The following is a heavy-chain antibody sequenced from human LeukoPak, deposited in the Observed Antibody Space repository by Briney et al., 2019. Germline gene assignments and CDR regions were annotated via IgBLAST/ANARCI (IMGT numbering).Heavy chain of an antibody. V-gene: IGHV3-30*02. CDR1: GFTFSSYG. Sequence: GGSLRLSCAASGFTFSSYGMHWVRQAPGKGLEWVAFIRYDGSDKYYADSVKGRFTISRDNSKNTLYLQMTSLRAEDTAVYYCARYRADRDAFDIWGQGTMVAVSS. CDR3: ARYRADRDAFDI. D-gene: IGHD1-26*01. CDR2: IRYDGSDK. J-gene: IGHJ3*02.